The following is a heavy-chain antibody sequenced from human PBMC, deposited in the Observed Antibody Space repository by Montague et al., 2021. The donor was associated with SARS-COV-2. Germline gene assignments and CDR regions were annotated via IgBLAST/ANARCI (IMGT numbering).Heavy chain of an antibody. J-gene: IGHJ4*02. CDR2: IDWDDDK. CDR1: GFSLSTSGVG. Sequence: PALVKPTQTLTLTCTFSGFSLSTSGVGVGWVRQPPGKALEWLARIDWDDDKYYSTSLKTRLTISKDTSKNQVVLTMTSMDPVDTATYYCARMTVAGIPFDYWGQGTLVTVSS. V-gene: IGHV2-70*11. D-gene: IGHD6-19*01. CDR3: ARMTVAGIPFDY.